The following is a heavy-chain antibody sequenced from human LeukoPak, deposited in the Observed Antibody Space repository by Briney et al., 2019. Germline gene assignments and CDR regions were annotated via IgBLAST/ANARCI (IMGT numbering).Heavy chain of an antibody. Sequence: GGSLRLSCAASGFNFNIYAMNWVRQAPGRGLEWVSVIGNSGGITSHAESVKGGFTISRDNSKNTLYLQMNSLRVEDTAVYYCARELGGMFDYWGQGTLVTVSS. D-gene: IGHD1-26*01. CDR2: IGNSGGIT. V-gene: IGHV3-23*01. J-gene: IGHJ4*02. CDR3: ARELGGMFDY. CDR1: GFNFNIYA.